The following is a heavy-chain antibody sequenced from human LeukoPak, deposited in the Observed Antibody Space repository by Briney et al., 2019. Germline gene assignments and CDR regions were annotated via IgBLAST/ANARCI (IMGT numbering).Heavy chain of an antibody. V-gene: IGHV3-53*01. J-gene: IGHJ4*02. D-gene: IGHD2-15*01. CDR2: IYSGGST. CDR1: GFIASSNY. CDR3: ATGGRSGVAFES. Sequence: PGGSLRLSCTASGFIASSNYMSWVRQAPGKGLEWVSLIYSGGSTYYADSVMGRSTISRDKSNNTLYLQMNSLRAEDTAVYYCATGGRSGVAFESWGQGPWSPSPQ.